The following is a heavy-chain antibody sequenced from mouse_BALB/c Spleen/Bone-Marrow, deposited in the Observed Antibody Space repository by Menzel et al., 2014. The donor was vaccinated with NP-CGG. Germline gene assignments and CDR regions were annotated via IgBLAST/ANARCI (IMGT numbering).Heavy chain of an antibody. Sequence: EVQRVESGPGLVKPSQTVSLTRTVTGTSITTGNYRWSWIRRFPGNKLEWIGYIYYSGTITYNPSLTSRTTIARDTSKNQFFLEMNSLTAEDTATYYCARSYYRYAMDYWGQGTSVTVSS. D-gene: IGHD2-14*01. V-gene: IGHV3-5*02. J-gene: IGHJ4*01. CDR1: GTSITTGNYR. CDR3: ARSYYRYAMDY. CDR2: IYYSGTI.